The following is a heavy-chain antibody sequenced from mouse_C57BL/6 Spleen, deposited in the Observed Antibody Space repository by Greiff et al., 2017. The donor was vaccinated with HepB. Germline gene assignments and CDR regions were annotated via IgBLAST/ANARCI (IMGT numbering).Heavy chain of an antibody. Sequence: QVQLQQPGTELVKPGASVKLSCKASGYTFTSYWMHWVKQRPGQGLEWIGNINPSNGGTNYNEKFKSKATLTVDKSSSTAYMQFSSLTSEDSAVYYCAKPYYGSSYWYFDVWGTGTTVTVSS. CDR1: GYTFTSYW. CDR2: INPSNGGT. J-gene: IGHJ1*03. CDR3: AKPYYGSSYWYFDV. D-gene: IGHD1-1*01. V-gene: IGHV1-53*01.